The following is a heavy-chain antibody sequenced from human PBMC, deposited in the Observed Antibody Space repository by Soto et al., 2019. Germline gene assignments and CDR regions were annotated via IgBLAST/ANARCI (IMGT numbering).Heavy chain of an antibody. CDR3: ARETVAGTDNWFDP. D-gene: IGHD6-19*01. CDR2: IYTSGYT. Sequence: SETLSLTCTVSGGSISTYYWNWIRQPAGKRLEWLGRIYTSGYTKYNPSLKSRVTMSLDTSKRQFSLKLSSVTAADTAVYYCARETVAGTDNWFDPWGQGILVT. CDR1: GGSISTYY. V-gene: IGHV4-4*07. J-gene: IGHJ5*02.